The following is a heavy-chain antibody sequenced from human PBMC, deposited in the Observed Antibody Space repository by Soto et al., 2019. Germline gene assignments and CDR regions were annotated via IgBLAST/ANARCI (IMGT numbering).Heavy chain of an antibody. CDR2: INHSGST. V-gene: IGHV4-34*01. CDR1: GGSFSGYY. Sequence: SETLSLTCAVYGGSFSGYYWSWIRQPPGKGLEWIGEINHSGSTDYNPSLKSRVTISGDTSKRQFSLKLSSVTAADTAVYYCSRADRTSDWLNALDISGQGTMVTVSS. D-gene: IGHD3-9*01. J-gene: IGHJ3*02. CDR3: SRADRTSDWLNALDI.